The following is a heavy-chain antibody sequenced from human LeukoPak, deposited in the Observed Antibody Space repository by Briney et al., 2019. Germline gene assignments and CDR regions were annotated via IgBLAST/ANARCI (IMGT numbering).Heavy chain of an antibody. CDR2: INPSGGRK. J-gene: IGHJ4*02. CDR1: GYTLTGYY. D-gene: IGHD3-22*01. Sequence: ASVKVSCKASGYTLTGYYMHWVRQAPGQGLEWMGIINPSGGRKSYAQKFQGRVTMTRDTSTSTVYMELSSLRSEDTAVYYCARDLDSSGYYPGYWGQGTLVTVSS. CDR3: ARDLDSSGYYPGY. V-gene: IGHV1-46*01.